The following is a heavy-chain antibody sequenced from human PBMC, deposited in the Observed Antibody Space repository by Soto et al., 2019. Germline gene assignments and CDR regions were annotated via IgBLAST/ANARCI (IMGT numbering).Heavy chain of an antibody. CDR1: GYTLTSYY. D-gene: IGHD5-12*01. Sequence: ASVKVSCKASGYTLTSYYMHWVRQAPGQGLEWMGIINPSGGSTSYAQKFQGRVTMTRDTSTSTIFMELSSLRSEDTAVYYCAREARDGYNSVDYWGQGTLVTVSS. CDR2: INPSGGST. J-gene: IGHJ4*02. CDR3: AREARDGYNSVDY. V-gene: IGHV1-46*01.